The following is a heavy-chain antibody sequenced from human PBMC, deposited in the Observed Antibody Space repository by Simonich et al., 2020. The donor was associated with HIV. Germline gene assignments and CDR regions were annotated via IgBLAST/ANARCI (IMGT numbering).Heavy chain of an antibody. J-gene: IGHJ6*02. Sequence: QVQLQQWGAGLLKPSETLSLTCVVYGGSFSGHYWSWIRQPPGKGLEWIGEINDSGKTNYNPSLKSRVTISVDTSKNQFSLKLRSVTAADTALYYCARGYSGSRTSGYYSGLDLWGQGIAVTVSS. CDR2: INDSGKT. CDR1: GGSFSGHY. V-gene: IGHV4-34*01. CDR3: ARGYSGSRTSGYYSGLDL. D-gene: IGHD3-10*01.